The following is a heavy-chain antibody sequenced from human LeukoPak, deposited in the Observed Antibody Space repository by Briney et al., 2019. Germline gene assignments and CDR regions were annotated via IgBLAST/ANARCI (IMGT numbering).Heavy chain of an antibody. D-gene: IGHD3-10*02. Sequence: GGSLRLSCAASGFTFSTFAMHWVRQAPGKGLEWLALISYDGTNKYYADSVKGRFTISRDNAKNSLYLQMNSLRAEDTAVYYCAELGITMIGGVWGKGTTVTISS. CDR1: GFTFSTFA. CDR3: AELGITMIGGV. CDR2: ISYDGTNK. V-gene: IGHV3-30*04. J-gene: IGHJ6*04.